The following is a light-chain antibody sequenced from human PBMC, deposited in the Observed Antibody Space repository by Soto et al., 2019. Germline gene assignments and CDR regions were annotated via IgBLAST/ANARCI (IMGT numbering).Light chain of an antibody. CDR1: QYVSIY. J-gene: IGKJ4*01. V-gene: IGKV3-11*01. Sequence: EIVLTQSPATVSLSPGERVTLSCRASQYVSIYLAWYQQKPGQAPRLLIYDASNRATGVPARFSGSGSGTDFTLTISSLESEDFAVYYCQQRANWPLTFGGGTKVDIK. CDR2: DAS. CDR3: QQRANWPLT.